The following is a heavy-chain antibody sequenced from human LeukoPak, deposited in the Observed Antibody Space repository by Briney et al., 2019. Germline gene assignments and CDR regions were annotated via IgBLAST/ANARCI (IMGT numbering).Heavy chain of an antibody. CDR2: ISYDGSNK. D-gene: IGHD3-3*01. Sequence: PGGSLRPSCAASGFSFSSYAMHWVRQAPGKGLEWVAVISYDGSNKYYADSVKGRFTISRDNSKNTLYLQMNSLRAEDTAVYYCARDLGGTFWSGYIDWGQGTLVTVSS. CDR1: GFSFSSYA. V-gene: IGHV3-30*01. J-gene: IGHJ4*02. CDR3: ARDLGGTFWSGYID.